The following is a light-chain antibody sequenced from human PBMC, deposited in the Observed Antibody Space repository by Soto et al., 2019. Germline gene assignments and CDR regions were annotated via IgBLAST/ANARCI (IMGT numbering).Light chain of an antibody. Sequence: QSVLTQPPSASGTPGQRVTISCSGSSSNIGSNTVHWYQQLPGSAPKLLIYSNNVRPSGVPDRFSGSISGTSASLAISGLQSEDEAEYYCAAWDDSLDGRVVFGGGTKLTVL. CDR1: SSNIGSNT. CDR2: SNN. CDR3: AAWDDSLDGRVV. V-gene: IGLV1-44*01. J-gene: IGLJ2*01.